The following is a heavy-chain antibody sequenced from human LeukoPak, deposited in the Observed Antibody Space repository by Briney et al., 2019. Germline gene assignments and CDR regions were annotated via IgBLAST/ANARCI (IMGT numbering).Heavy chain of an antibody. V-gene: IGHV1-69*01. CDR2: IIPIFGTA. CDR3: ARDYGSGSYSYNWFDP. D-gene: IGHD3-10*01. Sequence: SVKVSRKASGGTFSSYAISWVRQAPGQGLEWMGGIIPIFGTANYAQKFQGRVTITADESTSTAYMELSSLRSEDTAVYYCARDYGSGSYSYNWFDPWGQGTLVTVSS. J-gene: IGHJ5*02. CDR1: GGTFSSYA.